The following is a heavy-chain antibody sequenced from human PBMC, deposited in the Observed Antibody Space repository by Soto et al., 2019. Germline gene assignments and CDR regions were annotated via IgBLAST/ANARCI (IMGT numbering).Heavy chain of an antibody. CDR2: ITGSTTT. CDR3: VRDSAYASDD. D-gene: IGHD3-16*01. J-gene: IGHJ4*02. Sequence: PGGSLRLSCAVSGFIFSSYTMNWVRQAPGKGLEWISYITGSTTTYADSVRGRFTISRDNAKNSLFLQMNDLREEDTAVYYCVRDSAYASDDWGQGALVTVAS. CDR1: GFIFSSYT. V-gene: IGHV3-48*02.